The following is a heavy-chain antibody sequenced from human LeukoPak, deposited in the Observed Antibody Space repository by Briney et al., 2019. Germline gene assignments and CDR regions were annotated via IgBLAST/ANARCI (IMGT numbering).Heavy chain of an antibody. CDR3: VRDRGTYRPIDY. CDR1: GFTFSSYS. CDR2: ISSSSSYI. J-gene: IGHJ4*02. V-gene: IGHV3-21*04. Sequence: PGGSLRLSCAASGFTFSSYSMNWVRQAPGKGLEWVSSISSSSSYIYYADSVKGRFTISRDNAQNSLYLQMNSLRADDTAVYYCVRDRGTYRPIDYWGQGTLVAVSS. D-gene: IGHD1-26*01.